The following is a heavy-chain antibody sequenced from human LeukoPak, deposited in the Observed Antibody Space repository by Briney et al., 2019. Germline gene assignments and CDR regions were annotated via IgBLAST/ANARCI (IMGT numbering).Heavy chain of an antibody. CDR2: INTNTGNP. Sequence: ASVKVSCKASGYTFTSYAMNWVRQAPGQGLEWMGWINTNTGNPMYAQGFTGRFVFSLDTSVSTAYLQISSLKAEDTAVYYCARGSRTVTMYNWFDPWGQGTLVTVSS. D-gene: IGHD4-17*01. CDR3: ARGSRTVTMYNWFDP. J-gene: IGHJ5*02. V-gene: IGHV7-4-1*02. CDR1: GYTFTSYA.